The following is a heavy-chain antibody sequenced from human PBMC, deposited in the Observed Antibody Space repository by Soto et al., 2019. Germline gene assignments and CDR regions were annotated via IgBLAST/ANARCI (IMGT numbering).Heavy chain of an antibody. CDR2: ISYDGSNK. CDR1: GFTFSSYG. V-gene: IGHV3-30*18. J-gene: IGHJ4*02. D-gene: IGHD4-17*01. CDR3: AKEEGNRYGDYANDY. Sequence: QVQLVESGGGVVQPGRSLRLSCAASGFTFSSYGMHWVRQAPGKGLEWVAVISYDGSNKYYADSVKGRFTIPRDNSKNTLYLQMNSLRAENTAVYYCAKEEGNRYGDYANDYWGQGTLVTVSS.